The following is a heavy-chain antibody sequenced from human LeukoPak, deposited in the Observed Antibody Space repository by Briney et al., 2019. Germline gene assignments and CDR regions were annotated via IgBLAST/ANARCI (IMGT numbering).Heavy chain of an antibody. V-gene: IGHV3-23*01. CDR3: AKDLRTTVTTGQFDY. Sequence: PGGSLRLSCAASGFTFSSYFVNWVRQAPGKGLEWVSAISGSGGSTYYADSVKGRFTISRDNSKNTLYLQVNSLRAEDTAVYYCAKDLRTTVTTGQFDYWGQGTLVTVSS. J-gene: IGHJ4*02. CDR2: ISGSGGST. CDR1: GFTFSSYF. D-gene: IGHD4-17*01.